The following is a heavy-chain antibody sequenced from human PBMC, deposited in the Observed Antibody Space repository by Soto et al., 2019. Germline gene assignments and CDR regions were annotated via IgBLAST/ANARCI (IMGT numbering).Heavy chain of an antibody. D-gene: IGHD2-2*02. CDR2: IHDSGRT. Sequence: SETVSLTFAVSGVCVSSGRYCWIWTRQPTATGXEWIAYIHDSGRTNYNPCLKGRATISVDTSNNQFPLQLSSVTAADTAVSYCARGRGYCSSTSCYNFDYWGQGALVTVSS. J-gene: IGHJ4*02. V-gene: IGHV4-61*01. CDR1: GVCVSSGRYC. CDR3: ARGRGYCSSTSCYNFDY.